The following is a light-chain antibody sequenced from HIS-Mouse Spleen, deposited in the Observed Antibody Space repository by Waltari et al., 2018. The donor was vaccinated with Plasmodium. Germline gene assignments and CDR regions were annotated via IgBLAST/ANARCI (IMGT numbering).Light chain of an antibody. J-gene: IGKJ3*01. Sequence: EIVMTQSPATLSVSPGERATLSCRASQSVSSNLAWYQQKPGQAPRLLIYGASTRATGIPARFSGSGSGTEFTLTISSLQSEEFEVYYCQQYNNWSFTFGPGTKVDIK. V-gene: IGKV3-15*01. CDR3: QQYNNWSFT. CDR2: GAS. CDR1: QSVSSN.